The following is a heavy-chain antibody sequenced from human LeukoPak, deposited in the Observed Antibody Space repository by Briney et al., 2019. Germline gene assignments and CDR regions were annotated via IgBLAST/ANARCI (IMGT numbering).Heavy chain of an antibody. CDR1: GYTFTGYY. Sequence: ASVKVSCKASGYTFTGYYMHWVRQAPGQGLEWMGRINPNSGGTNYAQKFQGRVTMTRDTSISTAYMELSRLRSDDTAVYYCARDSRGYVPNFDYWGQGTLVTVSS. V-gene: IGHV1-2*06. D-gene: IGHD5-12*01. J-gene: IGHJ4*02. CDR2: INPNSGGT. CDR3: ARDSRGYVPNFDY.